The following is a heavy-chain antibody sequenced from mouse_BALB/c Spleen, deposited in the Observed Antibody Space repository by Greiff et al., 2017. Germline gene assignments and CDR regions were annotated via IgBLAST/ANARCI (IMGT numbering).Heavy chain of an antibody. CDR2: IWGDGST. Sequence: QVQLKQSGPGLVAPSQSLSITCTVSGFSLTGYGVNWVRQPPGKGLEWLGMIWGDGSTDYNSALKSRLSISKDNSKSQVFLKMNSLQTDDTARYYCARAYGSREGYFDVWGAGTTVTVSS. CDR1: GFSLTGYG. D-gene: IGHD1-1*01. V-gene: IGHV2-6-7*01. J-gene: IGHJ1*01. CDR3: ARAYGSREGYFDV.